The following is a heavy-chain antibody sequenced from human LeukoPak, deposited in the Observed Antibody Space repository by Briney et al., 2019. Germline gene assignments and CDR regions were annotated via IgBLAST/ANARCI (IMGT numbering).Heavy chain of an antibody. CDR3: ARSVVVKGFDY. Sequence: PGGSLRLSCAASGFTFSNYGMHWVRQAPGKGLEWVAVISYDGSNKYYADSVKGRFTISRDNSKNTLYLQMNSLRAEDTAVYYCARSVVVKGFDYWGQGTLVTVSS. J-gene: IGHJ4*02. CDR2: ISYDGSNK. V-gene: IGHV3-30*03. D-gene: IGHD2-15*01. CDR1: GFTFSNYG.